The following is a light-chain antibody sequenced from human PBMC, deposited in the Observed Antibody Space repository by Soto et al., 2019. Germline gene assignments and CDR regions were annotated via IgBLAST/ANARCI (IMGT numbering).Light chain of an antibody. CDR3: QQYGSSPRT. V-gene: IGKV3-20*01. CDR1: QSVSSSY. J-gene: IGKJ2*01. CDR2: AAS. Sequence: EIVLTQSPGTLSLSPGERGTLSCRASQSVSSSYLAWYQQKPGQAPRLLIDAASTRATDIPDRFSGSGYGTDFTLTISRLEPEDFAVYYCQQYGSSPRTFGQGTKLEIK.